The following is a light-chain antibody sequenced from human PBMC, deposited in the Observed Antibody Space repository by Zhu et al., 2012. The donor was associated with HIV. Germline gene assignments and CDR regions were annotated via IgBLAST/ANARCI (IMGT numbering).Light chain of an antibody. CDR2: GAS. CDR3: HQYKDWPLWT. Sequence: ETVMTQSPATLSVSPGDRATLSCRASQNVHNNLAWYQQKPGQAPRLLIYGASARPPSVPARFSGSGSGTQFTLTISSLQPEDSAVLYCHQYKDWPLWTFGQGTKVEIK. V-gene: IGKV3-15*01. CDR1: QNVHNN. J-gene: IGKJ1*01.